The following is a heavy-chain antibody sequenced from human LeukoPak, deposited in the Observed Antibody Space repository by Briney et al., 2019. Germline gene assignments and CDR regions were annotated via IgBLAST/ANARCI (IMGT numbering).Heavy chain of an antibody. Sequence: SETLSLTCTVSGGSISSYYRSWIRQPAGKGLEWIGRIYISGSTNYNPSLKSRVTMSVDTSKNQFSLKLSSVTAADTAVYYCARDRGTWNDDGFDYWGREPWSPSPQ. J-gene: IGHJ4*02. D-gene: IGHD1-1*01. V-gene: IGHV4-4*07. CDR3: ARDRGTWNDDGFDY. CDR1: GGSISSYY. CDR2: IYISGST.